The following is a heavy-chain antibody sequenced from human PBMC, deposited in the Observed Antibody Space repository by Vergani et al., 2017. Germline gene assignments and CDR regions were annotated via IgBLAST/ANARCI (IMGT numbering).Heavy chain of an antibody. D-gene: IGHD2-15*01. Sequence: QVQVVQSGAEVKKSGASVKVSCKTSGYTFSNYYMHWVRQAPGQGLEWMGIINPSGGHTNYAQKFQGIVTMSEDTSKNQFSLNLTSVTAADTAVYFCARGSCRGGSCYKPLFDYWGQGILVTISS. V-gene: IGHV1-46*01. CDR2: INPSGGHT. J-gene: IGHJ4*02. CDR3: ARGSCRGGSCYKPLFDY. CDR1: GYTFSNYY.